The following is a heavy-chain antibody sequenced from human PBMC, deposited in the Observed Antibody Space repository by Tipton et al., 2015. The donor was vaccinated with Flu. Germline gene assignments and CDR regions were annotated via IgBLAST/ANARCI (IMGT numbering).Heavy chain of an antibody. J-gene: IGHJ4*02. CDR3: ARDDYGGNNFDY. CDR1: GFTFSSYS. CDR2: ISSSSSYI. D-gene: IGHD4-23*01. V-gene: IGHV3-21*01. Sequence: SLRLSCAASGFTFSSYSMNWVRQAPGKGLEWVSSISSSSSYIYYADSVKGRFTISRDNAKNSLYLQMNSLRAEDTAVYYCARDDYGGNNFDYWGQGTLVTVSS.